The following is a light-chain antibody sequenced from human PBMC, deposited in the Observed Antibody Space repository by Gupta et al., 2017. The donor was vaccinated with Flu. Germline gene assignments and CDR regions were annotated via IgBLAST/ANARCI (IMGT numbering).Light chain of an antibody. CDR1: QGISSY. V-gene: IGKV1-8*01. J-gene: IGKJ1*01. Sequence: AIRMTQSPSSFSASTGDRVTITCRASQGISSYLAWYQQKPGKAPKLLIYAASTLQSGVPSRFSGSGSGTDFTLTISGLQSEDFANYYCQQDDSYPQAFGQGTKVEIK. CDR3: QQDDSYPQA. CDR2: AAS.